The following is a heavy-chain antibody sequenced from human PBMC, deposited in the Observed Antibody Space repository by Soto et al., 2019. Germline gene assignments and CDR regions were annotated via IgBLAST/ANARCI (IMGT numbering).Heavy chain of an antibody. CDR3: ARGGTLSWYFDL. CDR2: ISSSSSYI. CDR1: GFTFSSYS. J-gene: IGHJ2*01. Sequence: NPGGSLRLSCAASGFTFSSYSMNWVRQAPGKGLEWVSSISSSSSYIYYADSVKGRFTISRDNAKNSLYLQMNSLRDEDTAVYYCARGGTLSWYFDLWGRGTLVTVSS. V-gene: IGHV3-21*01. D-gene: IGHD3-10*01.